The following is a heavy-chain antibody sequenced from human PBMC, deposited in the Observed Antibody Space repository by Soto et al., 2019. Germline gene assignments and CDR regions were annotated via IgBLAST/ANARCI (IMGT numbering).Heavy chain of an antibody. Sequence: SKRLSCAASGVNFSDSVMYWVRQTSGKGLEWVGRIRSKADSYATAYAASVKGRCTISRDDSKNTVYLQMNSLNTEDTAVYYCTRNLDYAFEIWGQGTMVTVTS. CDR1: GVNFSDSV. CDR2: IRSKADSYAT. V-gene: IGHV3-73*01. D-gene: IGHD1-7*01. J-gene: IGHJ3*02. CDR3: TRNLDYAFEI.